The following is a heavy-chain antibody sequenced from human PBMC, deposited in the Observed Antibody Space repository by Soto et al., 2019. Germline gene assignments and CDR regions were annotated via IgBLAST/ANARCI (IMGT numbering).Heavy chain of an antibody. CDR3: ARNGDILTGSYGMDV. V-gene: IGHV4-31*03. CDR1: GGSISSGGYY. J-gene: IGHJ6*02. D-gene: IGHD3-9*01. Sequence: QVQLQESGPGLVKPSQTLSLTCTVSGGSISSGGYYWSWIRQHPGKGLEWIGYIYYSGSTYYNPSLKSRVTISVDTSKNQFYLKLSSVTAADTAVYYCARNGDILTGSYGMDVWGQGTTVTVSS. CDR2: IYYSGST.